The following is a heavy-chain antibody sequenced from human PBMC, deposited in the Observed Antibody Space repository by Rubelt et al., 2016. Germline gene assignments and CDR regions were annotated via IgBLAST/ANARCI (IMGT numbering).Heavy chain of an antibody. CDR3: VGEDCSGVGCKQGFDY. Sequence: GQLVQSGAEVKKPGASVKVSCKASGYTFAGHYMHWVRQAPGQGLEWMGWLNSKSGATNYAQKFQGRVTVTRDTSISTVYMEMRWLRSDDTALYYCVGEDCSGVGCKQGFDYWGQGTQVTVAS. D-gene: IGHD2-15*01. CDR2: LNSKSGAT. CDR1: GYTFAGHY. J-gene: IGHJ4*02. V-gene: IGHV1-2*02.